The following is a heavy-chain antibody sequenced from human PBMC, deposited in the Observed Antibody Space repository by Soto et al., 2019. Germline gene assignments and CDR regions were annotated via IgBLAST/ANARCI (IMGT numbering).Heavy chain of an antibody. D-gene: IGHD6-19*01. CDR3: ARQNPGIAVAEGFDP. J-gene: IGHJ5*02. Sequence: QVQLQESGPGLVKPSQTLSLTCTVSGGSISSGGYYWSWIRQHPGKGLEWIGYIYYSGSTYYNPSLKSRVTISVDTSKNQFSLKLSSVTAADTAVYYCARQNPGIAVAEGFDPWGQGTLVTVSS. V-gene: IGHV4-31*03. CDR2: IYYSGST. CDR1: GGSISSGGYY.